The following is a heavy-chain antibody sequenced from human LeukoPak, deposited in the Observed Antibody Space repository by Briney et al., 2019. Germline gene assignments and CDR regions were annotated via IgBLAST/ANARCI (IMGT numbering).Heavy chain of an antibody. V-gene: IGHV3-21*01. CDR2: ISSSSSYI. Sequence: GSLRLSCAASGFTFSSYSMNWVPQAPGKGLEGVSSISSSSSYIYYADSVKGRFTISRDNAKNSLYLQMNSLRAEDTAVYYCARGGAVAPKFNFDYWGQGTLVTVSS. D-gene: IGHD6-19*01. J-gene: IGHJ4*02. CDR1: GFTFSSYS. CDR3: ARGGAVAPKFNFDY.